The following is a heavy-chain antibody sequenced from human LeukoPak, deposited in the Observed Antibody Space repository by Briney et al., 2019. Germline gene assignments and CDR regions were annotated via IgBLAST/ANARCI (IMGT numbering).Heavy chain of an antibody. V-gene: IGHV3-11*01. CDR1: GFTFSDYY. CDR2: TSSSGSTI. J-gene: IGHJ3*02. D-gene: IGHD2-21*01. CDR3: ARDRETYCGGDCYSGAFDI. Sequence: PGGSLRLSCAASGFTFSDYYMSWIRQAPGKGLEWVSYTSSSGSTIYYADSVKGRFTISRDNAKNSLYLQMNSLRAEDTAVYYCARDRETYCGGDCYSGAFDIWGQGAMVTVSS.